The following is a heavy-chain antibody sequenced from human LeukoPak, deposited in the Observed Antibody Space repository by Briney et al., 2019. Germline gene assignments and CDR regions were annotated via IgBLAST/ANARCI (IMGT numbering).Heavy chain of an antibody. J-gene: IGHJ6*02. Sequence: GGSLRLTSAASRFMFDDYGMSWVRQAPGKGLEWVSGINWNGGSTGYADSVKGRFTISRDNAKNSLYLQMNSLRAEDTALHHCARVAYYDSSGYSLYHYYYGMDVWAQGTTVTVSS. CDR1: RFMFDDYG. CDR2: INWNGGST. CDR3: ARVAYYDSSGYSLYHYYYGMDV. D-gene: IGHD3-22*01. V-gene: IGHV3-20*01.